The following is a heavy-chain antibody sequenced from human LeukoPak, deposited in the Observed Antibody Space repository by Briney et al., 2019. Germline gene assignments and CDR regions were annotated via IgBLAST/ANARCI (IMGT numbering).Heavy chain of an antibody. CDR3: AREIGKGYYDFWSGYWDSYYFDY. D-gene: IGHD3-3*01. CDR1: GFTFSSYW. Sequence: QPGGSLRLSCAASGFTFSSYWMSWVRQAPGKGLEWVANIKQDGSEKYYVDSVKGRFTISRDNAKNSLYLQMNSLRAEDTAVYYCAREIGKGYYDFWSGYWDSYYFDYWGQGTLVTVSS. J-gene: IGHJ4*02. V-gene: IGHV3-7*01. CDR2: IKQDGSEK.